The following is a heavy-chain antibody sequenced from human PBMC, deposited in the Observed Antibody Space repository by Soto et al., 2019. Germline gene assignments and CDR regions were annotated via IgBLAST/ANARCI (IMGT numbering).Heavy chain of an antibody. CDR1: GGTFSSYA. CDR2: IIPIFGTA. Sequence: AASVKVSCKASGGTFSSYAISWVRQAPGQGLEWMGGIIPIFGTANYAQKFQGRVTITADESTSTAYMELSSLRSEDTAVYYCARAHLHPIMTLPYGHIDYWGQGTLVTVSS. V-gene: IGHV1-69*13. J-gene: IGHJ4*02. D-gene: IGHD3-10*01. CDR3: ARAHLHPIMTLPYGHIDY.